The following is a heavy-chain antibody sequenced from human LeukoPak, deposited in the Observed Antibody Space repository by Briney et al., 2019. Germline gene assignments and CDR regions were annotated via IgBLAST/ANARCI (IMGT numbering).Heavy chain of an antibody. CDR2: TYYRSKWYN. V-gene: IGHV6-1*01. D-gene: IGHD7-27*01. J-gene: IGHJ4*02. Sequence: SQTLSLTCTISGDTVSSNRAAWNWIRQSPSRGLEWLGRTYYRSKWYNDYAPSVKSRITINPDTSKNQFSLQLNSVTPEDTAVYYCARDPITGDRFDYWGQGTLVTVSS. CDR3: ARDPITGDRFDY. CDR1: GDTVSSNRAA.